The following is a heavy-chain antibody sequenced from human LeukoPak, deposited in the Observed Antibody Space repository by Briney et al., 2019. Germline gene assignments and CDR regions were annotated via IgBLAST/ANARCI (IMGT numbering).Heavy chain of an antibody. V-gene: IGHV4-59*01. CDR2: IYYSGST. CDR3: ATYCGGDCYPNRYYGMDV. Sequence: SETLSLTCTVSGGSISSYYWSWIRQPPGKGLEGNGYIYYSGSTNYNPSLKSRVTISVDTSKNQFSLKLSSVTAADTAVYYCATYCGGDCYPNRYYGMDVWGQGTTVTVSS. J-gene: IGHJ6*02. CDR1: GGSISSYY. D-gene: IGHD2-21*02.